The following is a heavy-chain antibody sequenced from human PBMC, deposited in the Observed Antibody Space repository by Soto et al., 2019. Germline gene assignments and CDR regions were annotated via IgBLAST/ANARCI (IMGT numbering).Heavy chain of an antibody. CDR3: ARGEYQLLFPFDY. J-gene: IGHJ4*02. Sequence: ASVKVSCKAFGYTLTSYGIRWGRQAPGQGLEWMGWISAYNGNTNYAQKLQGRVTMTTDTYTSTAYMELRSLRSDDTAVYYCARGEYQLLFPFDYWGQGTLVTVSS. CDR1: GYTLTSYG. V-gene: IGHV1-18*01. D-gene: IGHD2-2*01. CDR2: ISAYNGNT.